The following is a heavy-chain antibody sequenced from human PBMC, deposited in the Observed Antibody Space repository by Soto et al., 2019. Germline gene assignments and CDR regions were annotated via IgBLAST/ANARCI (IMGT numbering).Heavy chain of an antibody. V-gene: IGHV1-69*13. CDR1: GGTFSLYA. J-gene: IGHJ4*02. D-gene: IGHD3-22*01. CDR2: IIPLFGTT. Sequence: SVKVSCKAAGGTFSLYAISWAQQAPGQGLEWMGGIIPLFGTTNYAQKFQGTVTITADESTTTAYMELSSLRSEDTAVYYCARSYYDSNKYYYYFDLWGQGTPVTVSS. CDR3: ARSYYDSNKYYYYFDL.